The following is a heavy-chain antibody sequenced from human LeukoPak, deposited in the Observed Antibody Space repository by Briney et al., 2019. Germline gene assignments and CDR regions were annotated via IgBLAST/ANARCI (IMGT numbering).Heavy chain of an antibody. Sequence: SETLSLTCTVSGGSISSGSYYWSWIRQPPGKGLEWIGYVYYHGGTNYNPSLKSRVTISVDTSKNQFSLKLTSVTAADTAVYYCARRVGTRDWYFDLWGRGTLVTVSS. J-gene: IGHJ2*01. CDR1: GGSISSGSYY. CDR2: VYYHGGT. D-gene: IGHD1-14*01. V-gene: IGHV4-61*01. CDR3: ARRVGTRDWYFDL.